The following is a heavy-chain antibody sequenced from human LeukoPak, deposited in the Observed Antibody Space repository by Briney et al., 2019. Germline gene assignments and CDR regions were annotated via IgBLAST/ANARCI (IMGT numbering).Heavy chain of an antibody. CDR2: IYSGGST. V-gene: IGHV3-53*01. CDR1: GFTVSSNY. J-gene: IGHJ5*02. Sequence: GGSLRLSCAASGFTVSSNYMSWVRQAPGKGLVWVSVIYSGGSTYYADSVKGRFTISRDNSKNTLYLQMNSLRAEDTAVYYCARYGGYAWFDPWGQGTLVTVSS. D-gene: IGHD4-17*01. CDR3: ARYGGYAWFDP.